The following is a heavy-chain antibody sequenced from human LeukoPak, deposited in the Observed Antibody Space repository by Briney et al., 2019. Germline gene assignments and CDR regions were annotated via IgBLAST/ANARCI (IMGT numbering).Heavy chain of an antibody. CDR2: IYYSGST. D-gene: IGHD6-19*01. CDR1: GGSISSSSYY. CDR3: ALIQVSSGWYWDFQH. J-gene: IGHJ1*01. V-gene: IGHV4-39*07. Sequence: SETLSLTRTVSGGSISSSSYYWGWIRQPPGKGLEWIGSIYYSGSTYYNPSLKSRVTISVDTSKNQFSLKLSSVTAADTAVYYCALIQVSSGWYWDFQHWGQGTLVTVSS.